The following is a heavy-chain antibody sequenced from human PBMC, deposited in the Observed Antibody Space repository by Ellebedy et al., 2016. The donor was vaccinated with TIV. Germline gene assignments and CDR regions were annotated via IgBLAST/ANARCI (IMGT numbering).Heavy chain of an antibody. Sequence: SGPTLVKPTQTLTLTCTFSGFSLSTSGMCVSWIRQPPGKALEWLARIDWVDDKYYGTSLKTRLTISKDTSKNQVVLTMTNMDPVDTATYYCARTAAYSGMEVRDFDYWGQGTLVTVSS. CDR2: IDWVDDK. V-gene: IGHV2-70*11. D-gene: IGHD1-26*01. CDR3: ARTAAYSGMEVRDFDY. CDR1: GFSLSTSGMC. J-gene: IGHJ4*02.